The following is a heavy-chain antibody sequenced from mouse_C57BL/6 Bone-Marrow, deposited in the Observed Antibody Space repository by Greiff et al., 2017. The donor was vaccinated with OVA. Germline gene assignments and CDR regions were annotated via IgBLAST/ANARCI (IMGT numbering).Heavy chain of an antibody. CDR1: GYTFTSYW. Sequence: QVQLQQPGAELVRPGTSVKLSCKASGYTFTSYWMHWVKQRPGQGLEWIGVIDPSDSYTNYNQKFKGKATLTVDTSSSTAYMQLSSLTSEDSAVYYCAREHGLYYGSSPWYFDVWGTGTTVTVSS. D-gene: IGHD1-1*01. J-gene: IGHJ1*03. CDR2: IDPSDSYT. V-gene: IGHV1-59*01. CDR3: AREHGLYYGSSPWYFDV.